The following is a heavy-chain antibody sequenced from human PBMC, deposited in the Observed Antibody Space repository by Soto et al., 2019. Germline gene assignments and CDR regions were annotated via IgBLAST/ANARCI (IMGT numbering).Heavy chain of an antibody. CDR3: ARGGMYYYDSSGYHYFDY. V-gene: IGHV4-34*01. Sequence: QVQLQQWGAGLLKPSETLSLTCAVYGGSFSGYYWSWIRQPPGKGLEWIGEINHSGSTNYNPSLKSRVTISVDTSKNQFSLKLSSVTAAETAVYYCARGGMYYYDSSGYHYFDYWGQGTLVTVSS. CDR2: INHSGST. J-gene: IGHJ4*02. CDR1: GGSFSGYY. D-gene: IGHD3-22*01.